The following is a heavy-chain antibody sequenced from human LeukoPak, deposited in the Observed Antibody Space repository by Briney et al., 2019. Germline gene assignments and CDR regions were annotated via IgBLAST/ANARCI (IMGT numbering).Heavy chain of an antibody. J-gene: IGHJ4*02. D-gene: IGHD3-3*01. CDR2: ISGSGGRT. V-gene: IGHV3-23*01. Sequence: GGSLRLSCAASGFTFSSYAVSWVRLAPGKGLEWVSAISGSGGRTYYADSVKGRFTVSRDNSKNTLYLQMNSLRAEDTAVYYCASLGGPDYDFWSGLIRDYWGQGTLVTVSS. CDR1: GFTFSSYA. CDR3: ASLGGPDYDFWSGLIRDY.